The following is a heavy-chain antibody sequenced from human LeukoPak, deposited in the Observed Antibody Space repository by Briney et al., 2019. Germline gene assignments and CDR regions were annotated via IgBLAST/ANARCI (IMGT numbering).Heavy chain of an antibody. Sequence: ASVKVSCKASGYTFTGYYMHWVRQAPGQGLEWMGWINPNSGGTNYAQKFQGRVTMTRDTSISTAYMELSRLRSDDTAMYYCARGYCSGGSCYSVENWFDPWGQGTLVTVS. CDR3: ARGYCSGGSCYSVENWFDP. CDR2: INPNSGGT. CDR1: GYTFTGYY. V-gene: IGHV1-2*02. J-gene: IGHJ5*02. D-gene: IGHD2-15*01.